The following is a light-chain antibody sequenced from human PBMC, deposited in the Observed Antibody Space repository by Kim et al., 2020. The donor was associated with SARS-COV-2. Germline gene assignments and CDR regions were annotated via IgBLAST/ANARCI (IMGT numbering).Light chain of an antibody. CDR1: SSNIGSNP. CDR3: AAWDDGLDGYV. CDR2: TDN. J-gene: IGLJ1*01. Sequence: VLTQTPSASGTPGQRVTISCSGSSSNIGSNPVNWYQQFPGAAPKLLIFTDNQRPSGVPDRFSGSKSGASASLAISGLQFEDEGDYYCAAWDDGLDGYVFGSGTKVTVL. V-gene: IGLV1-44*01.